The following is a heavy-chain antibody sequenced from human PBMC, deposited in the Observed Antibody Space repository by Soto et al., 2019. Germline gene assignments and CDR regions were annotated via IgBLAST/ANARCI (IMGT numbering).Heavy chain of an antibody. CDR2: IIPIFGTA. CDR1: GGTFSSYA. CDR3: ARGIRLLDWLLYYGMDV. Sequence: SVKVSCKASGGTFSSYAISWVRQAPGQGLEWMGGIIPIFGTANYAQKFQGRVTITADESTSTAYMELSSLRSEDTAVYYCARGIRLLDWLLYYGMDVWCQGTTVTVSS. D-gene: IGHD3-3*01. V-gene: IGHV1-69*13. J-gene: IGHJ6*02.